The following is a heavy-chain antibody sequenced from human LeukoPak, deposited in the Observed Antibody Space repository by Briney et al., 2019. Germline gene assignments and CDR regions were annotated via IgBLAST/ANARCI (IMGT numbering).Heavy chain of an antibody. D-gene: IGHD1-26*01. V-gene: IGHV3-30-3*01. CDR2: ISDDGSNK. Sequence: GRSLRLSCAASGFTFSTYAMRWVRQAPGKGLEWVAVISDDGSNKYYADSVKGRFTISRDNSKNTLYLQMNSLRVEDTAVYYCARVKWELSDAKALDYWGQGTLVTVSS. CDR3: ARVKWELSDAKALDY. J-gene: IGHJ4*02. CDR1: GFTFSTYA.